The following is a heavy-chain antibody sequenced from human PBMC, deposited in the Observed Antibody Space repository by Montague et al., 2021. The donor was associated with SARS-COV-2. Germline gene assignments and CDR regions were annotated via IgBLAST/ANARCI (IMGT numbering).Heavy chain of an antibody. CDR1: GGSISSYY. V-gene: IGHV4-59*01. D-gene: IGHD3-10*01. J-gene: IGHJ5*02. CDR2: IYYSGST. Sequence: SETLSLTCTVSGGSISSYYWSWIRQPPGKGLEWIGYIYYSGSTNYNPSLKSRVTISVDTSKNQFSLKLSSVTAADTAVYYCARGLATYGWVSHRFDPWGQGTLVTVSS. CDR3: ARGLATYGWVSHRFDP.